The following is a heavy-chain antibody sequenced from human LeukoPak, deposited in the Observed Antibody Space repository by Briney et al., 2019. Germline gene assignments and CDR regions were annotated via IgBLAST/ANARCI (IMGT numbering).Heavy chain of an antibody. J-gene: IGHJ5*01. Sequence: GGSLRLSCAASGFTFSTYEMNWVRQAPGKGLEWISFISNTGKTIYYADSVKGRLTISRDNAQNSLFLQLNSLRAEDTAVYYCARGLYSNSGGWFDSWGQGTLATVSS. CDR2: ISNTGKTI. D-gene: IGHD6-13*01. CDR1: GFTFSTYE. V-gene: IGHV3-48*03. CDR3: ARGLYSNSGGWFDS.